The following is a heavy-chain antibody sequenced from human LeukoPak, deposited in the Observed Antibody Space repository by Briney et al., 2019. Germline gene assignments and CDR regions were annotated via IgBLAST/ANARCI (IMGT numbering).Heavy chain of an antibody. V-gene: IGHV3-21*01. D-gene: IGHD6-19*01. Sequence: GGSLRLSCAASGFTFSSYSMNWVRQAPGKGLEWVSSISNSGTYIYYADSVKGRFTISRDNAKNSLYLQMNSPRAEDTAVYYCARLGSSGYSWGQGTLVTVSS. CDR2: ISNSGTYI. CDR1: GFTFSSYS. CDR3: ARLGSSGYS. J-gene: IGHJ4*02.